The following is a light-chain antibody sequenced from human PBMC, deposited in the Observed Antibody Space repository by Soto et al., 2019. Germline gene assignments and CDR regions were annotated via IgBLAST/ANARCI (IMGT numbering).Light chain of an antibody. Sequence: QSALTQPASVSGSPGQSITISCTGTRSDIGAYNYVSWFQQNPGKAPKCMIYDVYSRPSGVSHRFSGSKSANTASLTISGLQAEDEAVYYCTSYTTTNTLALGGGTKLT. CDR2: DVY. V-gene: IGLV2-14*01. J-gene: IGLJ2*01. CDR3: TSYTTTNTLA. CDR1: RSDIGAYNY.